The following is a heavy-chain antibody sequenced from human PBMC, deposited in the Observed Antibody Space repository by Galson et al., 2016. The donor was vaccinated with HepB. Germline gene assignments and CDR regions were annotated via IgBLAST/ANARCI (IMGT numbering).Heavy chain of an antibody. CDR2: LSYNGLNQ. J-gene: IGHJ5*02. D-gene: IGHD2-15*01. Sequence: SLRLSCAASGFVFSNYGMHWGRQAPGKGLEWVAGLSYNGLNQHYPDSLMGRFTVSRDNSKSIMYLQMDSLIPDDTAVYYCTKQVAEGGLGDTWGQGTVVTVSS. CDR3: TKQVAEGGLGDT. CDR1: GFVFSNYG. V-gene: IGHV3-30*18.